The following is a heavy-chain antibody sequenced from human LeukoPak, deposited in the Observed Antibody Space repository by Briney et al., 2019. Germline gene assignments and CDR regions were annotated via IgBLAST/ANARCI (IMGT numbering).Heavy chain of an antibody. V-gene: IGHV1-46*01. CDR1: GDTFTSYY. Sequence: ASVKVSCKASGDTFTSYYMHWVRQATGQGLEWMGIINPSGDSTSSAQTFQGRVTMTRDTSISTAYMELSRLRSDDTAVYYCATLTGYYKGGYWGQGTLVTVSS. CDR2: INPSGDST. D-gene: IGHD3-9*01. CDR3: ATLTGYYKGGY. J-gene: IGHJ4*02.